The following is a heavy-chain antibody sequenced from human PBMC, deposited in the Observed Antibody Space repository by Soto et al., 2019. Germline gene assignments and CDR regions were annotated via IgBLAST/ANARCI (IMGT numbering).Heavy chain of an antibody. V-gene: IGHV3-74*01. Sequence: EVQLVESGGGLAQPGGSLRLSCAASGFTLSSHWMNWVRRAPGTGLVWVSRSNRDGSTINYDDTVRGRYTISRDNAKNTLSLQIDSLRAEDTAVYYCARVADWTYSSNCNGRAAFDMWGQGTMVTVSS. CDR2: SNRDGSTI. CDR3: ARVADWTYSSNCNGRAAFDM. J-gene: IGHJ3*02. CDR1: GFTLSSHW. D-gene: IGHD6-13*01.